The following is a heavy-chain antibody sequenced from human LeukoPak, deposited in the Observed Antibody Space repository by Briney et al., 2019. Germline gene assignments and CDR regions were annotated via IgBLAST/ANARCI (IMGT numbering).Heavy chain of an antibody. D-gene: IGHD5-24*01. Sequence: PGESLRLSCAASGFIVSSNYMSWVRQAPGKGLEWVSVIYSGGSTYYADSVKGRFTISRDNSKNTLYLQMNSLRAEGTAVYYCASRGRWLQSPIDYWGQGTLVTVSS. CDR1: GFIVSSNY. J-gene: IGHJ4*02. CDR3: ASRGRWLQSPIDY. V-gene: IGHV3-53*01. CDR2: IYSGGST.